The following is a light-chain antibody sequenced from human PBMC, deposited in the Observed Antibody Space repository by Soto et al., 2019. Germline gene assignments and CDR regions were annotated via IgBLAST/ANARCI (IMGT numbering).Light chain of an antibody. Sequence: EIVLTQSPATLSLSPGEGATLSCRASQSVSSYLVWYQQKAGQAPRLLIYDASNRATGIPARFSGSGSGTDFTLPIISLEPEDFAVYYCQQRHEWSLTFGGGTKVEIK. J-gene: IGKJ4*01. CDR2: DAS. CDR3: QQRHEWSLT. V-gene: IGKV3-11*01. CDR1: QSVSSY.